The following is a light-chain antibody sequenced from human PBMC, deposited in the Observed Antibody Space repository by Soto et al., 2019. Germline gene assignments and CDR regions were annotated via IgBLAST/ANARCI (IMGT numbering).Light chain of an antibody. CDR3: AHYKFFSLN. V-gene: IGKV1-12*01. Sequence: DIQMTQSPSSVSASLGDRVTITCRASEEIGSWLAWYQQKPRKAPKLLIYAASSLQSGARSRFSGGGFGTSITLTISSLEPEDFAGYYCAHYKFFSLNFGGGTKVESK. CDR2: AAS. CDR1: EEIGSW. J-gene: IGKJ4*01.